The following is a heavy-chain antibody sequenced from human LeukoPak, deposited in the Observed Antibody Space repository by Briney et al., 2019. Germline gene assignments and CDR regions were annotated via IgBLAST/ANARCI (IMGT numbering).Heavy chain of an antibody. CDR3: ARGGSQGFDI. CDR1: GFILNSYW. V-gene: IGHV3-7*03. CDR2: IKQDGSEQ. J-gene: IGHJ3*02. Sequence: GGSLRLSCAASGFILNSYWVNWVRQAPGKGVEWVANIKQDGSEQYYVDSVKGRFTISRDNAKKSLYLQMNSLRAEDTAVYYCARGGSQGFDIWGQGTMVTVSS.